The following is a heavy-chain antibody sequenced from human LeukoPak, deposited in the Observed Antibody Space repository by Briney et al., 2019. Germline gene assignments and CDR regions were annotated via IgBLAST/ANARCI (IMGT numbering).Heavy chain of an antibody. D-gene: IGHD6-25*01. CDR3: ARESSSSASFDY. CDR2: IIPIFGTA. Sequence: ASVKVSCKASGGTFSSYAISWVRQAPGQGLEWMGGIIPIFGTANYAQKFQGRVTITADESTSTAYMELSSLRSEDTAVYYCARESSSSASFDYWGQGTLVTVSS. CDR1: GGTFSSYA. J-gene: IGHJ4*02. V-gene: IGHV1-69*13.